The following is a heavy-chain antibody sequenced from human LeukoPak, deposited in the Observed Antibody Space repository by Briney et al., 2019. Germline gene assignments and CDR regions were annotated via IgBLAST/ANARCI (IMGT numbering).Heavy chain of an antibody. CDR3: SREEGGSCNF. D-gene: IGHD2-15*01. V-gene: IGHV3-15*01. CDR2: IKSKTDGGTT. CDR1: GFTFSNAW. J-gene: IGHJ4*02. Sequence: GGSLRLSCAASGFTFSNAWMSWVRQAPGKGLEWVGRIKSKTDGGTTDYAAPVKGRFTISRDDSKNTLYLQINSLKTEDTAVYYCSREEGGSCNFWGQGTLVTVSS.